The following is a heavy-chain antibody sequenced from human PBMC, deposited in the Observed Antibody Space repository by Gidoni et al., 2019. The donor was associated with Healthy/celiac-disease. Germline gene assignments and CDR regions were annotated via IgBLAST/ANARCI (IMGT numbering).Heavy chain of an antibody. V-gene: IGHV1-24*01. D-gene: IGHD1-20*01. J-gene: IGHJ6*02. CDR1: GYTLTEVT. CDR2: FDPEDGET. Sequence: QVQLVQSGAEVKKPGASVKVSCKDSGYTLTEVTMHGVRQAPGKGLEWMGGFDPEDGETIYAQKFQGRVTMTEDTSTDTSYMELSSLRSEDTAVYYCATVVGAITGTPRNFHYYYGMDVWGQGTTVTVSS. CDR3: ATVVGAITGTPRNFHYYYGMDV.